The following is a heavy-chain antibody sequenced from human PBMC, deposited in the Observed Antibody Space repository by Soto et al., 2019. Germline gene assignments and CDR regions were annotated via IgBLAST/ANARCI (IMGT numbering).Heavy chain of an antibody. CDR2: IHPGDSNT. CDR3: ARLGSPPYSSSTY. CDR1: GYSFSYYW. V-gene: IGHV5-51*01. Sequence: PGESLKISCKASGYSFSYYWIAWVRQMPGKGLEWMGSIHPGDSNTRDSPSFQGQVTISVDKSINTAYLQWTNLKASDTAMYYCARLGSPPYSSSTYWGHGTLVTVSS. J-gene: IGHJ4*01. D-gene: IGHD6-6*01.